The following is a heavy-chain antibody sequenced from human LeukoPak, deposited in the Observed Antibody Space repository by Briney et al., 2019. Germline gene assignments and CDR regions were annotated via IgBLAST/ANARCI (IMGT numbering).Heavy chain of an antibody. J-gene: IGHJ4*02. D-gene: IGHD2-15*01. V-gene: IGHV3-23*01. Sequence: PGGSLRLSCAASGFTFSSYAMTWVRQAPGKGLEWLSAISGSGGSTYYADSVKGRFTISRDNSKNTLYLQMNSLRAEDTAVYYCAKDRSLKIVLGVFDYWGQGTLVTVSS. CDR3: AKDRSLKIVLGVFDY. CDR1: GFTFSSYA. CDR2: ISGSGGST.